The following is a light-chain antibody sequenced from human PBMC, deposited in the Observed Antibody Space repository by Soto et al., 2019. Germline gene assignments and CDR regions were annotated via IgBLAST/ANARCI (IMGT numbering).Light chain of an antibody. Sequence: DFQMTQSPSTLSASVGYRFTIPCRASQTIRSRLAWFQQRPGKAPNLLIYDASSLESGVPPRFSGSGSRTEFTLTINSLQPDDFATYYCQHYHSYSEAFGQGTKVDIK. J-gene: IGKJ1*01. CDR2: DAS. V-gene: IGKV1-5*01. CDR1: QTIRSR. CDR3: QHYHSYSEA.